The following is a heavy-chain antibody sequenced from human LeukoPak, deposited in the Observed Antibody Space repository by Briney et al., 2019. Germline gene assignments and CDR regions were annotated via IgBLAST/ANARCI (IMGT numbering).Heavy chain of an antibody. V-gene: IGHV1-2*02. D-gene: IGHD2-2*02. Sequence: GASVKVSCKASGYTFTGYYMHWVRQAPGQGLEWMGWINPNSGGTNYAQKFQGRVTMTRDTSISTAYMELSRLRSDDTAVYYCARKLEDCSSTSYYSSRFDPWGQGTLVTVSS. J-gene: IGHJ5*02. CDR3: ARKLEDCSSTSYYSSRFDP. CDR2: INPNSGGT. CDR1: GYTFTGYY.